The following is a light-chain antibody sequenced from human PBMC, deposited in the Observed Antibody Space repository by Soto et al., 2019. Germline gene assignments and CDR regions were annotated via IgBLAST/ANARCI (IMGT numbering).Light chain of an antibody. Sequence: DIQMTQSPSTLSASVGDRVTITCRASQTISSWLAWYQQKPGKAPKLLIYKASTLKSGVPSRFSSSGSRTEFARTGSSLQPDDFATYYCQHYKSYSDAFGQGTKV. CDR3: QHYKSYSDA. J-gene: IGKJ1*01. CDR1: QTISSW. CDR2: KAS. V-gene: IGKV1-5*03.